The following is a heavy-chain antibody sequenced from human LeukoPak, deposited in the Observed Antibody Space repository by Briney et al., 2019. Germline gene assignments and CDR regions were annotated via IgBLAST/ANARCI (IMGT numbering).Heavy chain of an antibody. CDR2: ISSSSSYI. J-gene: IGHJ4*02. D-gene: IGHD3-22*01. CDR3: ARGGDDSSGYYYPVDY. Sequence: GGSLRLSCAASGFTFSSYSMNWVRQAPGKGLEWVSSISSSSSYIYYADSVKGRFTISRDNAKNSLYLQMNSLRAEDTALYYCARGGDDSSGYYYPVDYWGQGTLVTVSS. CDR1: GFTFSSYS. V-gene: IGHV3-21*04.